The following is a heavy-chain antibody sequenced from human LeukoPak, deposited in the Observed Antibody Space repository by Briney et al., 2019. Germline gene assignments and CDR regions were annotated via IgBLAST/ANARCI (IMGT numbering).Heavy chain of an antibody. CDR2: INTNTGNP. CDR1: GYTFTSYA. Sequence: ASVKVSCKASGYTFTSYAMNWVRQAPGQGPEWMGWINTNTGNPTYAQGFTGRFVFSLDTSVSTAYLQISSLKAEDTAVYYCARCPESYYYGPHNFQHWGQGTLVTVSS. V-gene: IGHV7-4-1*02. D-gene: IGHD3-10*01. J-gene: IGHJ1*01. CDR3: ARCPESYYYGPHNFQH.